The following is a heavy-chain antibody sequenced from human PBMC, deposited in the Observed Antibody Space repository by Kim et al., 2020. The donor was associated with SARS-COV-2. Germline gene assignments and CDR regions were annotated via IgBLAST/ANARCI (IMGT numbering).Heavy chain of an antibody. D-gene: IGHD6-13*01. CDR1: GFTFSSYG. CDR3: ARVPQQQLVGAFDY. V-gene: IGHV3-33*08. J-gene: IGHJ4*02. Sequence: GGSLRLSCAASGFTFSSYGMHWVRQAPGKGLEWVAVIWYDGSNKYYADSVKGRFTISRDNSKNTLYLQMNSLRAEDTAVYYCARVPQQQLVGAFDYWGQGTLVTVSS. CDR2: IWYDGSNK.